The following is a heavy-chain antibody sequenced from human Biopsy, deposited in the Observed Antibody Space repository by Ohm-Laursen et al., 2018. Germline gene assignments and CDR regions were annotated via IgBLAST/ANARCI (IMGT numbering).Heavy chain of an antibody. J-gene: IGHJ5*02. Sequence: SVKVSCKASGYTFRSYGISWVRQAPGRGLEWMGWINAKTGDTNYAQKFQGRVTMTRDTSISTAYVDLSSLRSDDTAVYYCTRGGYYYDSLAYYYWFDPWGQGTLVTVSS. CDR1: GYTFRSYG. D-gene: IGHD3-22*01. CDR2: INAKTGDT. V-gene: IGHV1-2*02. CDR3: TRGGYYYDSLAYYYWFDP.